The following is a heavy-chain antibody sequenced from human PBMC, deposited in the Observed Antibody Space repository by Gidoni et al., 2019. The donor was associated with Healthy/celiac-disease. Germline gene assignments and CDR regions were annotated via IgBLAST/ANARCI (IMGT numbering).Heavy chain of an antibody. V-gene: IGHV1-24*01. CDR1: GYTPTEVT. D-gene: IGHD1-26*01. CDR3: ATVGWELRRGIDY. J-gene: IGHJ4*01. CDR2: FDPEDGET. Sequence: QFQLVQSWAEMKKPGAAVTVSCKVSGYTPTEVTMHWVRQAPGKGLEWMGGFDPEDGETTYAQKFQGTVTMTDDTSTDTAYMELSSLRSEDTAVYYCATVGWELRRGIDYLGHGTLVTVSS.